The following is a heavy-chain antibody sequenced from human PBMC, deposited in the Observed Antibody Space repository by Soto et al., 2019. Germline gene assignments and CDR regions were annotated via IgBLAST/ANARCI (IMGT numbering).Heavy chain of an antibody. J-gene: IGHJ6*02. CDR1: SGSITGYY. D-gene: IGHD3-10*01. V-gene: IGHV4-59*05. CDR3: ARLIWFGEEGASYGMDV. CDR2: IYYSGST. Sequence: SETLSLTCTVSSGSITGYYWSWVRQPPGKGLEWIGSIYYSGSTYYNPSLKSRVTISVDTSKNQFSLKLSSVTAADTAVYYCARLIWFGEEGASYGMDVWGQGTTVTVSS.